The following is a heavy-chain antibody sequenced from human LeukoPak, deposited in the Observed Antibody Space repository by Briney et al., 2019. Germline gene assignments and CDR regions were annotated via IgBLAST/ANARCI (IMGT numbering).Heavy chain of an antibody. CDR2: INPSGGST. J-gene: IGHJ4*02. Sequence: GASVKVSCKASGYTFTSYYMHWVRQAPGQGLEWMGIINPSGGSTSYAQKFQGRVTMTRDMSTSTVYMELSSLRSEDTAVYYCARGYYDSSGYPTGYFDYWGQGTLVTVSS. CDR3: ARGYYDSSGYPTGYFDY. V-gene: IGHV1-46*01. D-gene: IGHD3-22*01. CDR1: GYTFTSYY.